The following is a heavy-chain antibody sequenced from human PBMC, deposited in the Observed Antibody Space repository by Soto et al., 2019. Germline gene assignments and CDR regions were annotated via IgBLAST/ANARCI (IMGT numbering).Heavy chain of an antibody. J-gene: IGHJ4*02. CDR3: AIYRTGALLEWLKLVVVITDGSFAFDY. V-gene: IGHV3-30-3*01. D-gene: IGHD3-22*01. CDR2: ISYDGSNK. CDR1: GFTFSSYA. Sequence: QVQLVESGGGVVQPGRSLRLSCAASGFTFSSYAMHWVRQAPGKGLEWVAVISYDGSNKYYADSVKGRFTISRDNSKNTLYLQMDSLRAEDRAVYYCAIYRTGALLEWLKLVVVITDGSFAFDYWGQVTLVNVSS.